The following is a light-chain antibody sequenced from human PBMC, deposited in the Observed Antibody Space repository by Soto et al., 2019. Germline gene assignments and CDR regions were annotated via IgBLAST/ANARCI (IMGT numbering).Light chain of an antibody. J-gene: IGKJ5*01. V-gene: IGKV3D-20*02. CDR3: QQRSNWPPIT. CDR1: QSVSSTS. Sequence: EIVLTQSPGTLSLSPGERATLSCRASQSVSSTSLAWYQQKPGQAPRLLIYGASTRATGIPDRFSGSGSGTDFTLTISRVEPEDFALYYCQQRSNWPPITFGQGTRLEIK. CDR2: GAS.